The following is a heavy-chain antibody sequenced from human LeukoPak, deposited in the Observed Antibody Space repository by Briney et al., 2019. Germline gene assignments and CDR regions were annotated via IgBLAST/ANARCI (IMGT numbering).Heavy chain of an antibody. D-gene: IGHD3-22*01. CDR3: ARDFDYYDSSGYYDY. CDR1: GFTFSSHW. Sequence: PGGSLRLSCAASGFTFSSHWMSWVRQAPGKGLEWVANIKQDGSEKYYVDSVKGRFTISRDNAKNSLYLQMNSLRAEDTAVYYCARDFDYYDSSGYYDYWGQGPLVTVSS. V-gene: IGHV3-7*01. CDR2: IKQDGSEK. J-gene: IGHJ4*02.